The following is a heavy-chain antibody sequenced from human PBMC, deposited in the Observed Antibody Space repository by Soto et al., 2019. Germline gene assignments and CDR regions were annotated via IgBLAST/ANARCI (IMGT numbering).Heavy chain of an antibody. V-gene: IGHV1-3*01. CDR3: ARYFDRGDYYFDY. D-gene: IGHD3-22*01. Sequence: QVPLVQSGAEVKKPGASVKVSCKASGYTFSSYIMHWVRQAPGQRLEWMGWINAGNGDTKYSQNFQGSSTITRDTSATTVYMELSSLRSEDTAVYYCARYFDRGDYYFDYWGQGTLVTVSS. CDR1: GYTFSSYI. CDR2: INAGNGDT. J-gene: IGHJ4*02.